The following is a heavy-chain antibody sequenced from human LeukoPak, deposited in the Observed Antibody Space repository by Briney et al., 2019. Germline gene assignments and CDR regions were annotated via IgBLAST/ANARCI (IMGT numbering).Heavy chain of an antibody. CDR3: AREPDIVVVPAASLDY. CDR2: IYSGDNM. CDR1: GFTVSSNY. V-gene: IGHV3-53*01. Sequence: PGGSLRLSCAASGFTVSSNYMNWVRQAPGKGLEWVSIIYSGDNMYSADSVKGRFTISRDSSKNTLYLQMNSLRAEDTAVYYCAREPDIVVVPAASLDYWGQGTLVTVSS. J-gene: IGHJ4*02. D-gene: IGHD2-2*01.